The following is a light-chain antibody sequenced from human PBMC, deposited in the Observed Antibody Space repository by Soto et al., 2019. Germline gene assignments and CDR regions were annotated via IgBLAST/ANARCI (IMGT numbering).Light chain of an antibody. CDR3: QVWEATGDQVV. CDR1: NVGSRS. Sequence: SYELTQPPSVSVAPGETARISCGGNNVGSRSVHWYQQKPGQAPFLVIYYDSDRPSGIPERFSGSNSGNMATLIISRVEAGDEADYYCQVWEATGDQVVFGGGTKLTVL. V-gene: IGLV3-21*01. J-gene: IGLJ2*01. CDR2: YDS.